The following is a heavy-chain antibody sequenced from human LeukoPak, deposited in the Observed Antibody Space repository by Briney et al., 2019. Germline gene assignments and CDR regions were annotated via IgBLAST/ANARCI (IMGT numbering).Heavy chain of an antibody. V-gene: IGHV3-21*01. Sequence: GGSLRLSCAASGFTFSSYSMNWVRQAPGKGLEWASSISSSSSYIYYADSVKGRFTISRDNAKNSLYLQMNSLRAEDTAVYYCARDSAARPPFDPWGQGTLVTVSS. CDR2: ISSSSSYI. J-gene: IGHJ5*02. CDR3: ARDSAARPPFDP. CDR1: GFTFSSYS. D-gene: IGHD6-6*01.